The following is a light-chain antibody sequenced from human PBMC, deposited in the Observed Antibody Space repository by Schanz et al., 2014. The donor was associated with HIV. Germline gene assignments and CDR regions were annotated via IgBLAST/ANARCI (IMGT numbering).Light chain of an antibody. Sequence: EIVLTQSPGSLSLSPGGRATLSCGASQRLSSSYLAWYQQKRDQPPRLVIYATSTRAAGIPDRFSGTGSGTDFTLTISSLEPEDFAVYYCQHYVKSPQTFGQGTKVEIK. CDR1: QRLSSSY. CDR2: ATS. CDR3: QHYVKSPQT. V-gene: IGKV3-20*01. J-gene: IGKJ1*01.